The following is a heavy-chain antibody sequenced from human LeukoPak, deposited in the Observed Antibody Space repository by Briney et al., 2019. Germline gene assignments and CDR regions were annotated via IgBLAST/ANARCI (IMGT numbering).Heavy chain of an antibody. CDR2: MNPNSGNT. CDR1: GYTFTSYD. D-gene: IGHD6-6*01. CDR3: ARGTIYYSSSYIDY. V-gene: IGHV1-8*03. Sequence: ASVKASCKASGYTFTSYDINWVRQATGQGLEWMGWMNPNSGNTGYAQKFQGRVTITRNTSISTAYMELSSLRSEDTAVYYCARGTIYYSSSYIDYWGQGTLVTVSS. J-gene: IGHJ4*02.